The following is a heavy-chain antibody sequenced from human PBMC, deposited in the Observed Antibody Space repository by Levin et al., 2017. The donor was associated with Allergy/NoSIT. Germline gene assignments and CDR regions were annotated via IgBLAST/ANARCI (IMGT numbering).Heavy chain of an antibody. D-gene: IGHD4-17*01. CDR2: IFYSGST. Sequence: RASETLSLTCTVSGGSISSSSFYWGWVRQPPGKGLEWIGSIFYSGSTYYNPSLKSRVTISVDTSKNQFSLKLNSVTAADTAVYYCVRHGSMTTVAFDYWGQGTLVTVSS. CDR3: VRHGSMTTVAFDY. CDR1: GGSISSSSFY. V-gene: IGHV4-39*01. J-gene: IGHJ4*02.